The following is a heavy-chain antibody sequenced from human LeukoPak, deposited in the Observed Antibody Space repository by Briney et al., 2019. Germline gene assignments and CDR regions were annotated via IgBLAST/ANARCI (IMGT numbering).Heavy chain of an antibody. Sequence: SETLSLTCTVSGGSISSGSYYWGWIRQPPGKGLEWIGSIYYSGSTYYNPSLKSRVTISVDTSKNQFSLKLSSVTAADTAVYYCARYRRDDAFDIWGQGTMVTVSS. V-gene: IGHV4-39*01. J-gene: IGHJ3*02. D-gene: IGHD2-2*01. CDR3: ARYRRDDAFDI. CDR2: IYYSGST. CDR1: GGSISSGSYY.